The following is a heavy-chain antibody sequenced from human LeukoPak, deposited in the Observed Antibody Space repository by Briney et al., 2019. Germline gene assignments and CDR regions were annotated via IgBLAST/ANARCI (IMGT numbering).Heavy chain of an antibody. J-gene: IGHJ5*02. CDR3: ARDLVHHRLLAAVYNWFDP. CDR2: INTYNGNT. CDR1: GYIFTTYG. Sequence: ASVKVSCKAFGYIFTTYGITWMRQAPGQGLEWMGWINTYNGNTKYAQKVQGRVTTTTDTSTSTAYMEVRSLTSDDTAVYYCARDLVHHRLLAAVYNWFDPWGQGTLVTVSS. D-gene: IGHD3-3*02. V-gene: IGHV1-18*01.